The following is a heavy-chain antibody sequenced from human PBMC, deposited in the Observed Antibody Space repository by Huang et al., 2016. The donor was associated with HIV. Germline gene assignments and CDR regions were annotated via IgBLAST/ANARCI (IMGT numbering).Heavy chain of an antibody. D-gene: IGHD3-10*01. J-gene: IGHJ6*02. Sequence: EVQLVQSGAEVKKPGESLKISCKGSGYRFRSNWIGWVRQLPGKGREWIGIIYPGDSDTRYSPSFQGQVTISADKSINTAYLQWSSLKASDTAMYYCARLIGSPSFYYGLDVWGQGTTVTVSS. CDR1: GYRFRSNW. CDR2: IYPGDSDT. CDR3: ARLIGSPSFYYGLDV. V-gene: IGHV5-51*01.